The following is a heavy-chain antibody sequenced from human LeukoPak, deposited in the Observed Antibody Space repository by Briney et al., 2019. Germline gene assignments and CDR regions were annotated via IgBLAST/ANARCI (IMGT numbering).Heavy chain of an antibody. J-gene: IGHJ4*02. CDR1: GGSISSSSYY. CDR2: IYYSGNT. CDR3: ASDPYYFDY. Sequence: SETLSLTCSLSGGSISSSSYYWAWIRQPPGKGLEWIGSIYYSGNTYYSPSLKSRVTIFVDTSKNEFSLKLSSVTAADTAVYYCASDPYYFDYWGQGTLVTVSS. V-gene: IGHV4-39*07.